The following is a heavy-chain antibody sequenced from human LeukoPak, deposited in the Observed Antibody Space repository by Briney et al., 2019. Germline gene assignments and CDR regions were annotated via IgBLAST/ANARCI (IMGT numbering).Heavy chain of an antibody. J-gene: IGHJ4*02. CDR2: ISSSGSTM. CDR1: GFTFRTSG. CDR3: ARRGPMGFYYGAGSSYFDY. V-gene: IGHV3-48*04. Sequence: GGSLRLSCAASGFTFRTSGMNWVRQAPGKGLEWVSYISSSGSTMYFADSVKGRFTISRDNAKNSLYLQMNSLRAEDTAVYYCARRGPMGFYYGAGSSYFDYWGQGTLVTVSS. D-gene: IGHD3-10*01.